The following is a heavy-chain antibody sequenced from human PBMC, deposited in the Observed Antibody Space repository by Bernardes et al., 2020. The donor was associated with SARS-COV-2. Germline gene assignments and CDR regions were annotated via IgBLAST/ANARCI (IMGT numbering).Heavy chain of an antibody. V-gene: IGHV4-34*01. CDR3: ARGSPSYRGYDSP. Sequence: SETLSLTCAVYGGSLSSHYWNWIRQSPGKGLEWIGEINHAGNTNYNPSLKSRVTISVDTSKNQFSLKLSSVTAADTAVYYCARGSPSYRGYDSPWGQGTLVTVSS. D-gene: IGHD5-12*01. CDR2: INHAGNT. CDR1: GGSLSSHY. J-gene: IGHJ5*02.